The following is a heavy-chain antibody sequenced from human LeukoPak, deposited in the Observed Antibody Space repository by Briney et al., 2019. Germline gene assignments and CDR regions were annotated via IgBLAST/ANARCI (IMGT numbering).Heavy chain of an antibody. J-gene: IGHJ4*02. CDR1: GFTFSSYA. CDR3: AKGPGYYDSSGLFDY. CDR2: ISGSGGST. D-gene: IGHD3-22*01. Sequence: GGSLRLSCAASGFTFSSYAMSWVRQAPGKGLEWVSAISGSGGSTYYADSVKGRFTISRDNSKNTLYLQVNSLRAEDTAVYYCAKGPGYYDSSGLFDYWGQGTLVTVSS. V-gene: IGHV3-23*01.